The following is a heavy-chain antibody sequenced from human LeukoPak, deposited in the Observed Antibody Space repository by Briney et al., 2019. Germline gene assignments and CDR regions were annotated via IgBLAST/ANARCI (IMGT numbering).Heavy chain of an antibody. J-gene: IGHJ1*01. CDR3: ARDRGYYYDSSGYFFQH. V-gene: IGHV4-4*07. CDR2: IYTSGST. Sequence: SETLSLTCTVSGGSISSYYWSWIRQPAGKGLEWIGRIYTSGSTNYNPSLKSRVTMSVDTSKNQFSLKLSSVTAADTAVYYCARDRGYYYDSSGYFFQHWGQGTLVTVSS. D-gene: IGHD3-22*01. CDR1: GGSISSYY.